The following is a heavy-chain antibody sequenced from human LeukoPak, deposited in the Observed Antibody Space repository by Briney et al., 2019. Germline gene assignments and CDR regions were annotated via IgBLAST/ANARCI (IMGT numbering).Heavy chain of an antibody. CDR1: GFTFSSYG. Sequence: GRSLGLSCAASGFTFSSYGIHWVRQAPGKGLEWVAVISYDGSNKYYADSVKGRFTISRDNSKNTLYLQMNSLRAEDTAVYYCAKDLVRGYSYGSLGYWGQGTLVTVSS. J-gene: IGHJ4*02. V-gene: IGHV3-30*18. CDR2: ISYDGSNK. CDR3: AKDLVRGYSYGSLGY. D-gene: IGHD5-18*01.